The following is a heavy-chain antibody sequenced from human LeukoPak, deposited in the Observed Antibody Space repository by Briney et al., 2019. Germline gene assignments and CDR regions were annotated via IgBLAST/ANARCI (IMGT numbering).Heavy chain of an antibody. CDR3: ERGGAATDY. V-gene: IGHV3-74*01. CDR2: INSDGSST. D-gene: IGHD1-26*01. Sequence: GGSLRLSCAAPGFTFSSYWMHWVRQAPGKGLVWVSRINSDGSSTSYADSVKGRFTISKDNAKNTLYLQMNSLRAEYTAVYYCERGGAATDYWGQGTLVTVSS. CDR1: GFTFSSYW. J-gene: IGHJ4*02.